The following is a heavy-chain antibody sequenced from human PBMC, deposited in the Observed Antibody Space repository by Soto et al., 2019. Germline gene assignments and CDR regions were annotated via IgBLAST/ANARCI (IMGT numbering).Heavy chain of an antibody. CDR1: GFTVSRTY. Sequence: GGSLRLSCAASGFTVSRTYMTWVRQAPGKGLEWVSVSYSAGNTYYADSVKGRFTISRDNSRNTVYLQMNSLRAEDTAIYYCARDSRYVGDNYGLDHWGQGSLVTVSS. CDR2: SYSAGNT. V-gene: IGHV3-53*01. CDR3: ARDSRYVGDNYGLDH. D-gene: IGHD3-16*01. J-gene: IGHJ4*02.